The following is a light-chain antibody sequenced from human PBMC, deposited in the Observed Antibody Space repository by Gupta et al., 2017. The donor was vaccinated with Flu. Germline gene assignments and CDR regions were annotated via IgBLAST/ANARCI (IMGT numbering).Light chain of an antibody. V-gene: IGKV3-15*01. CDR1: QSVSSN. J-gene: IGKJ1*01. Sequence: EILLTQSPAPLSVSPGERATLSCRASQSVSSNLAWYQQKPGQPPRLLIYAASTRATGIPARFSGSGSGTESPLTSSSLQSEDCAVYYCQQYNKWPWTFGQGTKVEVK. CDR3: QQYNKWPWT. CDR2: AAS.